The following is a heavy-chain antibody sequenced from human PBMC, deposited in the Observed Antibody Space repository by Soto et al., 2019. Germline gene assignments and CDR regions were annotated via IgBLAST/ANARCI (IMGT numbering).Heavy chain of an antibody. V-gene: IGHV3-48*03. CDR1: GFTFSGYE. Sequence: EVQLVESGGGLVRPGGSLRLSCAASGFTFSGYEINWFRQAPGTGLEWFSYISGSGSTIYYADSVRGRFTISRDNAKDSMYLHMNSLRAEDTAVYYCAREVVVFGVISTTPMDVWGQGTTVTVSS. D-gene: IGHD3-3*01. CDR2: ISGSGSTI. CDR3: AREVVVFGVISTTPMDV. J-gene: IGHJ6*02.